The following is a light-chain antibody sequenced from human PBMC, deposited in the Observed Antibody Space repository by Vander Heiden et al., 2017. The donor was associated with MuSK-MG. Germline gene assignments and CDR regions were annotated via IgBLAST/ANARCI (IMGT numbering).Light chain of an antibody. V-gene: IGLV2-14*03. Sequence: QSALTQPASVSGSPGRSITISCTVTTSDVGYYNSVSWYQQHPGRAPKLMLYDANNRPSGVSSRFSGSKSGNTASLTISGLQAEDEAEYYCSSYTTSSSVVFGGGTKLTVL. J-gene: IGLJ2*01. CDR2: DAN. CDR1: TSDVGYYNS. CDR3: SSYTTSSSVV.